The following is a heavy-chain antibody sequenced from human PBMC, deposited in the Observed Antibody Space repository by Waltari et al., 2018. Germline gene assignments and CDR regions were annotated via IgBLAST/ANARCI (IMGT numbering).Heavy chain of an antibody. CDR2: ISGSGGST. Sequence: EVQLVESGGGLVQPGGSLRLSCAASVFTFSSYAMSWVRQSPGKGLEWVSAISGSGGSTYYADSVKGRFTISRDNSKNTLYLQMNSLRAEDTAVYYCAKRPLPQTSKGYYYMDVWGKGTTVTVSS. V-gene: IGHV3-23*04. CDR3: AKRPLPQTSKGYYYMDV. CDR1: VFTFSSYA. J-gene: IGHJ6*03.